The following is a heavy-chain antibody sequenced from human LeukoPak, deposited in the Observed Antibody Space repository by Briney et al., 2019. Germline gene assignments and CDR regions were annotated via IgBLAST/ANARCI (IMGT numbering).Heavy chain of an antibody. J-gene: IGHJ5*02. Sequence: SETLSLTCTVSGGSISSYYWSWIRQPAGKGLEWIGRIYTSGSTNYNPSLKSRVTISVDTSKNQFSLKLSSVTAADTAVYYCARDFFEGFGELWNNWFDPWGQGTLVTVSS. D-gene: IGHD3-10*01. CDR3: ARDFFEGFGELWNNWFDP. V-gene: IGHV4-4*07. CDR1: GGSISSYY. CDR2: IYTSGST.